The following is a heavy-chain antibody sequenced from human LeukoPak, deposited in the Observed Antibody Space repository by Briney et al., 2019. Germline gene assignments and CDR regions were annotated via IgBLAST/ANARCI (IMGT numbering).Heavy chain of an antibody. CDR2: IYYSGST. CDR3: ASGSSTWQFDY. V-gene: IGHV4-59*08. D-gene: IGHD6-13*01. J-gene: IGHJ4*02. Sequence: SETLSLTCTVSGGSISSYYWSRIRQPPGKGLEWIGYIYYSGSTNYNPSLKSRVTISVDTSKNQFSLKLSSVTAADTAVYYCASGSSTWQFDYWGQGTLVTVSS. CDR1: GGSISSYY.